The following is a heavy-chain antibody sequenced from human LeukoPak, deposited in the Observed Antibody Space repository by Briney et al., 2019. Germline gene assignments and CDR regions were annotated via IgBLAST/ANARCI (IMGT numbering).Heavy chain of an antibody. Sequence: PGGSLRLSCAASGFTFSSYGMHWVREAPGKGLEWGAVIWYDGSNKYYADSVKGRFTISRDNSKNTLYLQMNSLRAEDTAVYYCARPYCSSTSCYRNDAFDIWGQGTMVTVSS. CDR3: ARPYCSSTSCYRNDAFDI. CDR2: IWYDGSNK. J-gene: IGHJ3*02. D-gene: IGHD2-2*02. V-gene: IGHV3-33*01. CDR1: GFTFSSYG.